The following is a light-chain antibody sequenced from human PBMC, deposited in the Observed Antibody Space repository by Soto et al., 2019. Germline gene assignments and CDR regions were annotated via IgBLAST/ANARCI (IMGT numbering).Light chain of an antibody. V-gene: IGKV3-20*01. CDR2: DAS. CDR3: QQYGSTPRT. Sequence: ETVLTQSPGTLSLCPGDRATLSCRASQSVSSSYLAWYQQKPGQAPRLLIYDASRRATGIPDRFSGSGSGTDFTLTISRLEPGDFAVYYCQQYGSTPRTFGQGTNVDI. J-gene: IGKJ1*01. CDR1: QSVSSSY.